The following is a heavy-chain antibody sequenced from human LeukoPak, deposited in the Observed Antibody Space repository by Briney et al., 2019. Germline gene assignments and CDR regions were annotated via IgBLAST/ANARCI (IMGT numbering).Heavy chain of an antibody. CDR3: ARGFSYAGPWFDP. CDR2: MNPNSGNT. CDR1: GYTFTSYD. V-gene: IGHV1-8*03. J-gene: IGHJ5*02. Sequence: ASVKVSCKASGYTFTSYDINWVRQATGQGLEWMGWMNPNSGNTGYAQKFQGRVTITRNTSISTAYMELSSLRSEDTAVYYCARGFSYAGPWFDPWGQGTLVTVSS. D-gene: IGHD4-17*01.